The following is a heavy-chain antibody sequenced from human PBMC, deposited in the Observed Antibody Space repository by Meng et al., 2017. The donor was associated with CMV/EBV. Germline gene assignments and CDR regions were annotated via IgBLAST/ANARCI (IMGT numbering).Heavy chain of an antibody. CDR1: GGSISSSSYY. J-gene: IGHJ4*02. D-gene: IGHD1-26*01. V-gene: IGHV4-39*01. CDR3: ARYSGSYYSY. CDR2: IYYSGST. Sequence: QLQLQESGPGLVKPSETLSLTCPVSGGSISSSSYYWGWIRQPPGKGLEWIGSIYYSGSTYYNPSLKSRVTISVDTSKNQFSLKLSSVTAADTAVYYCARYSGSYYSYWGQGTLVTVSS.